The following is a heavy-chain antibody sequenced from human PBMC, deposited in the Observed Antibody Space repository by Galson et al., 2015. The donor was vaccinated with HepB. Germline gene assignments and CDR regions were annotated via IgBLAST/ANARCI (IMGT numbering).Heavy chain of an antibody. J-gene: IGHJ4*02. D-gene: IGHD3-3*01. CDR2: INPNSGGT. CDR1: GYTFTGYY. Sequence: SVKVSCKASGYTFTGYYMHWVRQAPGQGLEWMGWINPNSGGTNYAQKFQGRVTMARDTSISTAYMELSRLRSDDTAVYYCARAEGFHDFWSGCYAPTIDYWGQGTLVTVSS. CDR3: ARAEGFHDFWSGCYAPTIDY. V-gene: IGHV1-2*02.